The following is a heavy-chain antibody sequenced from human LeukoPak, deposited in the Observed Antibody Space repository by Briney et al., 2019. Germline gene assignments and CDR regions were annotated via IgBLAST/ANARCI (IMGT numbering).Heavy chain of an antibody. D-gene: IGHD1-7*01. J-gene: IGHJ5*02. CDR1: GDNVSSYSAS. CDR3: ARRASWNSYFDL. V-gene: IGHV6-1*01. Sequence: SQTLSLTCAISGDNVSSYSASWHWIRQSPSRVLEWLGRTYFTSKWNGVQGVSVTGRITIKPDTSKNQFTLELNSVSVDDTAVYYCARRASWNSYFDLWGQGALVIVSS. CDR2: TYFTSKWNG.